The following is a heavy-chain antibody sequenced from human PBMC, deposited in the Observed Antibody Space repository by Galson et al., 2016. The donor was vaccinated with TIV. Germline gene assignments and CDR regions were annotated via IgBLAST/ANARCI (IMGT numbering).Heavy chain of an antibody. V-gene: IGHV1-2*04. J-gene: IGHJ4*02. CDR2: INPNTGGT. Sequence: SVKVSCKASGYTSSDYYMHWVRQAPGQGLEWMGWINPNTGGTNYAQKFQGWVSMTRDTSINTAYMELSRLKSDDTAVYYCARDDGYTSGSDYWGQGTQVTVSS. CDR1: GYTSSDYY. D-gene: IGHD6-19*01. CDR3: ARDDGYTSGSDY.